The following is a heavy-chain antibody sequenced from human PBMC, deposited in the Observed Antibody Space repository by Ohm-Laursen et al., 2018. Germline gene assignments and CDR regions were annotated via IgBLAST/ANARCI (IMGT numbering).Heavy chain of an antibody. CDR2: INHSGST. V-gene: IGHV4-34*01. J-gene: IGHJ3*02. D-gene: IGHD3-10*01. CDR1: GGSFSGYY. Sequence: GTLSLTCAVYGGSFSGYYWSWIRQPPGKGLEWIGEINHSGSTNYNPSLKSRVTISVDTSKNQFSLKLSSVTAADTAVYYCATYGSGGPDAFDIWGQGTMVTVSS. CDR3: ATYGSGGPDAFDI.